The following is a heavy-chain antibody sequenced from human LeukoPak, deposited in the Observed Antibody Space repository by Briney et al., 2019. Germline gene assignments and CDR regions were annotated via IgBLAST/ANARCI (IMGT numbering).Heavy chain of an antibody. CDR3: ARAPPDWECSNSICYTWYFDL. Sequence: PGGSLRLPCAASGFMFSDYYMSWIRQAPGKGLEWVSYISPSGSTIFYADSVKGRFTISRDNAKNSLFLQMNNLGVEDTAVYYCARAPPDWECSNSICYTWYFDLWGRGTLVTVSS. V-gene: IGHV3-11*04. J-gene: IGHJ2*01. CDR1: GFMFSDYY. D-gene: IGHD2-2*02. CDR2: ISPSGSTI.